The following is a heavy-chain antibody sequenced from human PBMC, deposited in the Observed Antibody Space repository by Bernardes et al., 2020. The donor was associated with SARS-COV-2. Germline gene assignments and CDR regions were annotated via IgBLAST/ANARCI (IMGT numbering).Heavy chain of an antibody. Sequence: GGSLRLSCAASGFTFSSYWMSWVRQAPGKGLEWVSYIRSSGSTIYYADSVKGRFTISRDNTKNSLYLQMNSLRAEDTAVYYCARAGHSITIFGVVIISAFDIWGQGTMVTVSS. CDR3: ARAGHSITIFGVVIISAFDI. CDR2: IRSSGSTI. CDR1: GFTFSSYW. J-gene: IGHJ3*02. V-gene: IGHV3-48*04. D-gene: IGHD3-3*01.